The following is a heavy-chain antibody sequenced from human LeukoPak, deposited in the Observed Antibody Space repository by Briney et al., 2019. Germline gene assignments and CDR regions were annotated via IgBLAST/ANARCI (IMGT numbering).Heavy chain of an antibody. Sequence: QPGGSLRLSCAASGFTFSNAYMNWVRQAPGKGLEWVSAISGSGGSTYYADSVRGRFTISRDNSRNTLYLQMNSLRAEDTAAYYCAKDVSSGYYYFDYWGQGTLVTVSS. J-gene: IGHJ4*02. D-gene: IGHD3-22*01. CDR3: AKDVSSGYYYFDY. V-gene: IGHV3-23*01. CDR1: GFTFSNAY. CDR2: ISGSGGST.